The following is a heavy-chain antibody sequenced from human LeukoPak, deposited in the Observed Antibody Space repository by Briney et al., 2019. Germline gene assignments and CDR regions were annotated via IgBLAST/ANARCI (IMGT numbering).Heavy chain of an antibody. CDR2: IRSKANNYAT. D-gene: IGHD5-18*01. CDR1: GFIFSGSA. V-gene: IGHV3-73*01. Sequence: GGSLRLSCAASGFIFSGSAMHWVRQASGKRLDWVGRIRSKANNYATVYAASVKGRFTISRDDSKNTAYLQMNSLKTEDTAVYYCTTIGYSHGFGHWGQGTLVTVSS. J-gene: IGHJ5*02. CDR3: TTIGYSHGFGH.